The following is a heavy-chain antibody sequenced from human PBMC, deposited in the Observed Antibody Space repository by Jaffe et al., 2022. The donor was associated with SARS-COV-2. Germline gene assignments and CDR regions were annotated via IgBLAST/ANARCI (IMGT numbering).Heavy chain of an antibody. CDR2: IRSKAYGGTT. CDR3: TRVPIPLYSSGWPRLGFDY. Sequence: EVQLVESGGGLVQPGRSLRLSCTASGFTFGDYAMSWVRQAPGKGLEWVGFIRSKAYGGTTEYAASVKGRFTISRDDSKSIAYLQMNSLKTEDTAVYYCTRVPIPLYSSGWPRLGFDYWGQGTLVTVSS. J-gene: IGHJ4*02. CDR1: GFTFGDYA. D-gene: IGHD6-19*01. V-gene: IGHV3-49*04.